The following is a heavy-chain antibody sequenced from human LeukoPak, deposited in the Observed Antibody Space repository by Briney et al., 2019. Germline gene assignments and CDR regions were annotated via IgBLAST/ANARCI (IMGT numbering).Heavy chain of an antibody. D-gene: IGHD4-17*01. CDR2: IMPLFGTA. CDR1: GGTSNNSA. Sequence: GASVKVSCKTSGGTSNNSAISWVRQAPGQGLEWLGGIMPLFGTAGYAQKFQGRVTITKDESTRTVYLELTSLTSDDTAVYYCARGYGAGWGQGTMVTVSS. CDR3: ARGYGAG. V-gene: IGHV1-69*05. J-gene: IGHJ3*01.